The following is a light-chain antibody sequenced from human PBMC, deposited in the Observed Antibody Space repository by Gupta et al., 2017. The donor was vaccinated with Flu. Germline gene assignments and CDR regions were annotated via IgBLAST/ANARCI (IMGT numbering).Light chain of an antibody. V-gene: IGLV1-51*02. J-gene: IGLJ2*01. CDR2: ENN. CDR3: GTWDSSLSAVV. CDR1: SSNSGNNY. Sequence: QSVLTPPPSVSAAPGQQVTISCSGSSSNSGNNYVSWYQQLPGTAPKLLIYENNKRPSGIPDRFSGSKSGTSATLGITGLQTGDEADYYCGTWDSSLSAVVFGGGTKLTVL.